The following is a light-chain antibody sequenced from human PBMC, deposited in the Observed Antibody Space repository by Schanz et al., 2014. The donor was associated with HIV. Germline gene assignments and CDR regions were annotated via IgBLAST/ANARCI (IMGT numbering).Light chain of an antibody. CDR3: SSYGGGDTLL. Sequence: QSALTQPASVSGSPGQSITISCTGTSSDVGGYNYVSWYQQHPGKAPKLMIYDVSNRPSGVSNRFSGSKSGNTASLTISGLQAEDEADYYCSSYGGGDTLLFGGGTKVTVL. J-gene: IGLJ3*02. V-gene: IGLV2-14*01. CDR2: DVS. CDR1: SSDVGGYNY.